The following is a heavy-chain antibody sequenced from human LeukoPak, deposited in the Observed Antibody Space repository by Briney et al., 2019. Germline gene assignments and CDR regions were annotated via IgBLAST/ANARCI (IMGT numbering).Heavy chain of an antibody. V-gene: IGHV3-30*19. J-gene: IGHJ6*02. CDR3: ARDPPGYDSSGYYSYYYYYGMDV. CDR1: GFTFSRYG. D-gene: IGHD3-22*01. Sequence: PGGSLRLSCVASGFTFSRYGMHWVRQAPGKGLEWVAVISYDGSNKYYADSVKGRFTISRDNSKNTLYLQMNSLRAEDTAVYYCARDPPGYDSSGYYSYYYYYGMDVWGQGTTVTVSS. CDR2: ISYDGSNK.